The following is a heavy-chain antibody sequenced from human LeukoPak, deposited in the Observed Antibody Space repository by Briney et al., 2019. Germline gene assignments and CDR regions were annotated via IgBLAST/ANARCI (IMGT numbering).Heavy chain of an antibody. V-gene: IGHV3-20*04. CDR1: GFTFRSYW. J-gene: IGHJ3*02. CDR3: ARDLFGYNAFDI. CDR2: INWNGGST. D-gene: IGHD1-14*01. Sequence: GGSLRLSCAASGFTFRSYWMSWVRQAPGKGLEWVSGINWNGGSTGYADSVKGRLTISRDNAKNSLYLQMNSLRAEDTALYYCARDLFGYNAFDIWGQGTMVTVSS.